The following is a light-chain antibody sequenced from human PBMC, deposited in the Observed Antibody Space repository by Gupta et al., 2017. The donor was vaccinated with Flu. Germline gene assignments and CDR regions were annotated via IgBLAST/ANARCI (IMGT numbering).Light chain of an antibody. Sequence: ITISCTGTSSDVGSYNLVSWYQQYPGKAPKLMIYEGSKRPSGVSNRFSGSKSGNTASLTISGLQADDEADYYCCSYAGSGTYYVFGTGTKVTV. J-gene: IGLJ1*01. CDR2: EGS. CDR3: CSYAGSGTYYV. V-gene: IGLV2-23*01. CDR1: SSDVGSYNL.